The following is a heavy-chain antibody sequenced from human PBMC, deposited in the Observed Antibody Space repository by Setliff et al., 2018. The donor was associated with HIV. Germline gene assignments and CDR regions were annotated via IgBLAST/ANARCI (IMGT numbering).Heavy chain of an antibody. CDR1: GGSISNSSYY. J-gene: IGHJ4*02. Sequence: SETLSLTCTVSGGSISNSSYYWGWIRQPPGKGLEWIGSIYYSGSTYYNPSLKSRVTISVDTSKNQFSLKLSSVTAADSAVYYCSRIVATITCYDYWGQGTLVTVSS. D-gene: IGHD5-12*01. V-gene: IGHV4-39*07. CDR2: IYYSGST. CDR3: SRIVATITCYDY.